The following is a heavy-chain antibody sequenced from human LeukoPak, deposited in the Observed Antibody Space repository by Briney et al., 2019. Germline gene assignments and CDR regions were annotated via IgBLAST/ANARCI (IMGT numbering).Heavy chain of an antibody. Sequence: ASVKVSCKASGYTFSGYYMFWVRQAPGQGLEWMGRINLNSGDTNYAQKFRGRVTLTRDTSITTAYMELRGLISDDTAVYCCARGHSTSSSFDYWGQGTLVTVSS. CDR2: INLNSGDT. D-gene: IGHD6-6*01. CDR1: GYTFSGYY. CDR3: ARGHSTSSSFDY. V-gene: IGHV1-2*02. J-gene: IGHJ4*02.